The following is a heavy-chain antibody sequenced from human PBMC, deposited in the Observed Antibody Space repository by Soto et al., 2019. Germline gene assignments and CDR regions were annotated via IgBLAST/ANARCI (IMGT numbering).Heavy chain of an antibody. CDR2: MSGSGGHK. CDR3: AGAVTQYFAS. V-gene: IGHV3-23*01. D-gene: IGHD4-4*01. J-gene: IGHJ4*02. Sequence: GGSLSLSCAASGFSFNFYVMTWVRQAPGKGLEWVSGMSGSGGHKYYADSVKGGFTFSRKNSNSTLFLQMKSLIAEDTAVHYCAGAVTQYFASWGQGTLVTVSS. CDR1: GFSFNFYV.